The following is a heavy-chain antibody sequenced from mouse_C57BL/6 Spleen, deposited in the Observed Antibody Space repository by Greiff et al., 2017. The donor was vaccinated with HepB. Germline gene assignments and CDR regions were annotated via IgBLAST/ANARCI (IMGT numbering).Heavy chain of an antibody. CDR1: GFTFSDDG. CDR2: ISSGSSTI. J-gene: IGHJ2*01. CDR3: ARKNYGYSYYFDY. D-gene: IGHD2-2*01. V-gene: IGHV5-17*01. Sequence: EVKLVESGGGLVKPGGSLKLSCAASGFTFSDDGMHWVRQAPEKGLEWVAYISSGSSTIYYADTVKGRFTISRDNAKNTLFLQMTSLRSEDTAMYYCARKNYGYSYYFDYWGQGTTLTVSS.